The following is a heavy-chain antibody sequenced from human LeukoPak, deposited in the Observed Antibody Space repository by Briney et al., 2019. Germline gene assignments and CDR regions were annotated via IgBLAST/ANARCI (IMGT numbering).Heavy chain of an antibody. J-gene: IGHJ4*02. CDR3: ARSPPGYYYFDY. V-gene: IGHV1-46*01. CDR1: GYTFTSYY. Sequence: ASVKVSCKASGYTFTSYYLHWVRQAPGQGLEWMGVISPSGGGATYEQKFQGRVAMTTDMSTTVYMELRSLGSEDTAMYYCARSPPGYYYFDYWGQGTLVTVSS. D-gene: IGHD6-25*01. CDR2: ISPSGGGA.